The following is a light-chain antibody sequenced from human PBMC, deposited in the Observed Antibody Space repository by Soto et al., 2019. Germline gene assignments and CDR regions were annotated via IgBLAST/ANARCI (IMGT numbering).Light chain of an antibody. Sequence: EIVMTQSPATLSVSPGEGATLSCRASQSVSSNLAWYQQRPGQVPRLLIYGTSTRATGIPARFSGSGSGTEFTLTISSLQSEDFGVYYCQQYYKWLAITFGQGTRLEIK. CDR3: QQYYKWLAIT. J-gene: IGKJ5*01. V-gene: IGKV3-15*01. CDR2: GTS. CDR1: QSVSSN.